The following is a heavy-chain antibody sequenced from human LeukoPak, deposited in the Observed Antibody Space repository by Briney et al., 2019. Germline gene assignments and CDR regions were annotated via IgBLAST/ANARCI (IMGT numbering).Heavy chain of an antibody. Sequence: PGGSLRLSCAASGFTFSSYAMNWVRQAPGKVLEWVSFISGSGDTTYYADSVKGRFTISRDSSKNTLYLQMNSLRAEDTGVYYCAKSRGESRGASNYWGQGTLVTVSS. D-gene: IGHD1-26*01. CDR1: GFTFSSYA. J-gene: IGHJ4*02. V-gene: IGHV3-23*01. CDR2: ISGSGDTT. CDR3: AKSRGESRGASNY.